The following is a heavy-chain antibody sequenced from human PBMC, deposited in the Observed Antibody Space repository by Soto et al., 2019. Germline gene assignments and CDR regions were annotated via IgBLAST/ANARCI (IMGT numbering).Heavy chain of an antibody. CDR1: GGSFSGYY. CDR2: INHSGST. Sequence: SETLSLTCAVYGGSFSGYYWSWIRQPPGKGLEWIGEINHSGSTNYNPSLKSRVTISVDTSKNQFSLKLSSVTAADTAVYYCARDGSYGDYEHYYYYYMDVWGKGTTVTVSS. J-gene: IGHJ6*03. CDR3: ARDGSYGDYEHYYYYYMDV. V-gene: IGHV4-34*01. D-gene: IGHD4-17*01.